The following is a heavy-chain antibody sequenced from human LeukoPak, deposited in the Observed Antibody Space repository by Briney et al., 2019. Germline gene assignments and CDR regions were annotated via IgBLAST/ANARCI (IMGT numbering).Heavy chain of an antibody. CDR1: GFTFSNYV. V-gene: IGHV3-30*18. CDR3: VKEYSSGLPDY. D-gene: IGHD6-19*01. CDR2: ISYDGSKE. J-gene: IGHJ4*02. Sequence: GGSLRLSCAASGFTFSNYVMHWVRQAPGKGLEWVTVISYDGSKEYYADSVTGRFTISRDNSKNTLYLQMNSLRAEDTAVYYCVKEYSSGLPDYWGQGTLVTVSS.